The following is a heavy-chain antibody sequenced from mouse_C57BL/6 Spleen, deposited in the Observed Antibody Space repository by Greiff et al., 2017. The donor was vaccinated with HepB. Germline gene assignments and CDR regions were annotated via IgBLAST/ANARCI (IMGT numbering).Heavy chain of an antibody. CDR3: TTYYGSSVDY. Sequence: EVQLQQSGAELVRPGASVKLSCTASGFNFKDDYMHWVKQRPEQGLEWIGMIDPENGDTDYDSKFQGKATITADTSSNTAYLQLSSLTSEDSAVYYYTTYYGSSVDYWGQGTTLTVSS. CDR1: GFNFKDDY. V-gene: IGHV14-4*01. CDR2: IDPENGDT. D-gene: IGHD1-1*01. J-gene: IGHJ2*01.